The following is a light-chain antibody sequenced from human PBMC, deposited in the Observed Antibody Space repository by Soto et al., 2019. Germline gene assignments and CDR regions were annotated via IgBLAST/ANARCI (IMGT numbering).Light chain of an antibody. CDR2: LGS. CDR1: QSLLYGNGYNY. V-gene: IGKV2-28*01. CDR3: MQALQTPRT. J-gene: IGKJ1*01. Sequence: DIVMTQSPLSLPVTPGEPASISCRSSQSLLYGNGYNYLDWYLQKPGQSPQILIYLGSNRASGVPDRFSGSGSGTDFTLKISRVEAEDVGVYYCMQALQTPRTFGQGTKVEIK.